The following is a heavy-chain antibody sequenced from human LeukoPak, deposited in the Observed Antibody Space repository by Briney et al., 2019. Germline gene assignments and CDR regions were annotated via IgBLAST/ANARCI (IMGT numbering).Heavy chain of an antibody. CDR1: GYTFTSYY. V-gene: IGHV1-46*01. D-gene: IGHD2-2*02. J-gene: IGHJ5*02. CDR2: INPSGGST. Sequence: ASVKVSCKASGYTFTSYYMHWVRQAPGQGLEWMGIINPSGGSTSYAQKFQGRVTMTRDMSTSTVYMELSSLRSEDTAVYYCARDLTPSYCSSTSCYIGGWFDPWGQGTLDTVSS. CDR3: ARDLTPSYCSSTSCYIGGWFDP.